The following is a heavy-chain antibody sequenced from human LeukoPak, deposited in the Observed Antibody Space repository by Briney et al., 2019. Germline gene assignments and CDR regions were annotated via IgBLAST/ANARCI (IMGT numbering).Heavy chain of an antibody. V-gene: IGHV1-2*02. CDR1: GYTFTAYY. CDR3: ARDSHCSGHSCFEYFPH. D-gene: IGHD2-15*01. CDR2: MNSSSGDT. Sequence: GASVKVSCKASGYTFTAYYMHWVRQAPGQGLEWMGWMNSSSGDTYYTQKFQGRVTMTRDTSISTAYMQLSRLRSDDTAVYFCARDSHCSGHSCFEYFPHWGQGTLVTVSS. J-gene: IGHJ1*01.